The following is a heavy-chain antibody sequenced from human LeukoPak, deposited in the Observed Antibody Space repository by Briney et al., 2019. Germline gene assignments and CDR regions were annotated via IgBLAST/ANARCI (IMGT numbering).Heavy chain of an antibody. J-gene: IGHJ3*02. V-gene: IGHV3-7*01. CDR2: IKQDGSER. Sequence: GGSLRLSCAASGFTFSNFWMSWVRQAPGKGLEWVANIKQDGSERYFEDSVKGRFTISRDNAKNSLYLQMSSLRAEDTAVYYCARDRYSGTYLGASDIWGQGTMVTVSS. D-gene: IGHD1-26*01. CDR3: ARDRYSGTYLGASDI. CDR1: GFTFSNFW.